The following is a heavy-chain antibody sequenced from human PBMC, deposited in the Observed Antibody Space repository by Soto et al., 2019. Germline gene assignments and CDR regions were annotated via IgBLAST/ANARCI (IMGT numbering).Heavy chain of an antibody. J-gene: IGHJ4*02. V-gene: IGHV3-21*01. D-gene: IGHD1-26*01. CDR3: ARVPYGGSYWREFDY. CDR2: IFISSSYI. CDR1: GFTFSSYS. Sequence: EVQLVESGGGLVKPGGSLRLSCAASGFTFSSYSMNWVRQAPGKGLEWVSSIFISSSYIYYADSVKGRFTISRDNAKNSLYLQMNSLRADDTAVYYRARVPYGGSYWREFDYWGQGTLVTVSS.